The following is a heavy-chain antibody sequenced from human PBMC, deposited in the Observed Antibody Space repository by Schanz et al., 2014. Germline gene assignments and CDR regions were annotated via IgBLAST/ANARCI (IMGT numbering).Heavy chain of an antibody. J-gene: IGHJ5*02. CDR3: ARAGYDADNWFDP. D-gene: IGHD2-2*01. CDR2: ISSSSSTR. CDR1: GFTFSSYS. Sequence: EVQLVESGGGLVQPGGSLRLSCAASGFTFSSYSMNWVRQAPGKGLEWVSYISSSSSTRYYADSVKGRFTISRDNAKNSLFLQMNSLRAEDTAVYYCARAGYDADNWFDPWGQGTLVTVSS. V-gene: IGHV3-48*01.